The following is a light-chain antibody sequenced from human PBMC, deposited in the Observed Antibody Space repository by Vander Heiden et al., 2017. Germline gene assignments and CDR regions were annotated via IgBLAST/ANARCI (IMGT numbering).Light chain of an antibody. Sequence: ETGLTQSPGTLSLSPGERATLSCRASQSVSSSYLAWYQQKPGQAPRLLIYGASSRATGIPDRFSGSGSGTDFTLTISRLEPEDFAVYYCQQYGSSPPITFGQGTRLEIK. CDR2: GAS. J-gene: IGKJ5*01. V-gene: IGKV3-20*01. CDR1: QSVSSSY. CDR3: QQYGSSPPIT.